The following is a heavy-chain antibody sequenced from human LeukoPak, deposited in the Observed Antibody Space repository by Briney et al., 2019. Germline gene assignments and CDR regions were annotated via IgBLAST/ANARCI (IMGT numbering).Heavy chain of an antibody. Sequence: GALRLSCAASGFTFSSYWMSWVRQAPGKGLEWVANIKQDGSEKYYVDSVKGRFTISRDNAKNSLYLQMNSLRAEDTAVYYCASAMVRGVIFLDYWGQGTLVTVPS. V-gene: IGHV3-7*01. CDR2: IKQDGSEK. CDR3: ASAMVRGVIFLDY. D-gene: IGHD3-10*01. CDR1: GFTFSSYW. J-gene: IGHJ4*02.